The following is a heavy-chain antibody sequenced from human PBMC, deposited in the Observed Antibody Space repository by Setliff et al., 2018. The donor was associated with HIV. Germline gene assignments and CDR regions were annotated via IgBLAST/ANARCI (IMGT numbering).Heavy chain of an antibody. CDR1: GFTFSDYD. Sequence: GSLRLSCEASGFTFSDYDFHWVRQAAGKGLEWVSAIGTGGDTYYVDSVKGRFTISRENARNSLYLQMNSLRVGDTAVYYCAREIRTVYTGGHYFYGIDVCGQGTAVTVSS. V-gene: IGHV3-13*01. D-gene: IGHD3-16*01. CDR2: IGTGGDT. CDR3: AREIRTVYTGGHYFYGIDV. J-gene: IGHJ6*02.